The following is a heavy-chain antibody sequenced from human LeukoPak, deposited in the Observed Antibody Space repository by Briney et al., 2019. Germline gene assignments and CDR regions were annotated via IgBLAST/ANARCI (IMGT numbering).Heavy chain of an antibody. CDR1: GGSISSYY. CDR3: ARVTRLTTYYYDSRELAFDY. V-gene: IGHV4-59*01. D-gene: IGHD3-22*01. Sequence: SETLSLTCTVSGGSISSYYWSWIRQPPGKGLEWIGYIYYSGSTNYNPSLKSRVTISVDTSKNQFSLKLSSVTAADTAVYYCARVTRLTTYYYDSRELAFDYWGRGTLVTVSS. J-gene: IGHJ4*02. CDR2: IYYSGST.